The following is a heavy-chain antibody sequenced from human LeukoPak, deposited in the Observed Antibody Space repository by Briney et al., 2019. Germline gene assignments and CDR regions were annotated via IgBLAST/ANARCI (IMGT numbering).Heavy chain of an antibody. J-gene: IGHJ3*02. D-gene: IGHD3-22*01. CDR1: GGSINNYY. CDR2: IHYSGST. Sequence: SDTLSLTCTVSGGSINNYYWSWILQPPGTGLEWIGYIHYSGSTNYNPSLKSRATISVDTSQSQFSLKLSSVTAADTAVYYCARVSYDSSGYVGSFDAFDIWGPGTMVTVSS. CDR3: ARVSYDSSGYVGSFDAFDI. V-gene: IGHV4-59*08.